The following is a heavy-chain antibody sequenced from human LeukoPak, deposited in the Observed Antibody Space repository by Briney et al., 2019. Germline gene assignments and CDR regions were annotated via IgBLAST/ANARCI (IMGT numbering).Heavy chain of an antibody. J-gene: IGHJ6*02. Sequence: SETLSLTCTVSGYSISSGYYWGWIRQPPGKGLEWVGSIYHSGSTYYNPSFKSRVTISVDTSKNQFSLKLSSVTAADTAVYYCARALATFGQWLVRYYYGMDVWGQGTTVTVSS. CDR2: IYHSGST. D-gene: IGHD6-19*01. CDR1: GYSISSGYY. V-gene: IGHV4-38-2*02. CDR3: ARALATFGQWLVRYYYGMDV.